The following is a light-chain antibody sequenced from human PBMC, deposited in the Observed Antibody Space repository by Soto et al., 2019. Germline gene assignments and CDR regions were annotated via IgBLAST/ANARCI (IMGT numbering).Light chain of an antibody. V-gene: IGKV1-39*01. J-gene: IGKJ1*01. CDR3: PQSFSAPPWT. CDR2: VAS. CDR1: QSISNH. Sequence: DIQMTQSPSSLSASVGDRVSITCRAGQSISNHLHWYQQKPGKAPRLLIFVASNLQSGVPSRFSGSGSGTDFTLTISSLQPEDFATYYCPQSFSAPPWTFGQGTKVDIK.